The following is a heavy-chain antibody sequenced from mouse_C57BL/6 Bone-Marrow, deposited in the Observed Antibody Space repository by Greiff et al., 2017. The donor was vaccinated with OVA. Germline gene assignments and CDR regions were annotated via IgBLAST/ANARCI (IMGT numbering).Heavy chain of an antibody. CDR2: ISDGGSYT. CDR3: ARSYYSNSMDY. Sequence: EVKLMESGGGLVKPGGSLKLSCAASGFTFSSYAMSWVRQTPEKRLEWVATISDGGSYTYYPDNVKGRFTISRDNAKNNLYLQMSHLKSEDTAMYYCARSYYSNSMDYWGQGTSVTVSS. D-gene: IGHD2-5*01. V-gene: IGHV5-4*03. CDR1: GFTFSSYA. J-gene: IGHJ4*01.